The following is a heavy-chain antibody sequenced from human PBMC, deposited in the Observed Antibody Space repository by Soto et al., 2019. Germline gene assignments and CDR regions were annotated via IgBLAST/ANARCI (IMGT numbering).Heavy chain of an antibody. D-gene: IGHD4-17*01. V-gene: IGHV1-18*04. CDR3: ARYGRSPTVTDAFDI. Sequence: ASVKVSCKASGYTFTSYGISWVRQAPGQGLEWMGWISAYNGNTNYAQKLQGRVTMTTDTSTSTAYMELRSLRSDDTAVYYCARYGRSPTVTDAFDIWGQGTMVTVSS. CDR1: GYTFTSYG. J-gene: IGHJ3*02. CDR2: ISAYNGNT.